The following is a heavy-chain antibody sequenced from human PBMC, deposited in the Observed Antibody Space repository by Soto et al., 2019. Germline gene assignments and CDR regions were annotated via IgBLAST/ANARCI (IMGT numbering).Heavy chain of an antibody. D-gene: IGHD2-21*01. CDR3: AKSLLFVDHAYMDV. CDR2: IIPIHGRA. Sequence: QVQLVQSGAEVKKPGSSVKVSCEASGGSFISYTFTWVRQAPGQGLEWMGRIIPIHGRANYALKLQDRVTITADRSTKTVYMELRSLRPEDTAVYYCAKSLLFVDHAYMDVWGKGTTVTVSS. CDR1: GGSFISYT. V-gene: IGHV1-69*02. J-gene: IGHJ6*03.